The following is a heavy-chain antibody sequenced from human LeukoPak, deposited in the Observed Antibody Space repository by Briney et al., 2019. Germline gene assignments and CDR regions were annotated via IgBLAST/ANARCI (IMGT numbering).Heavy chain of an antibody. Sequence: PSETLSLTCTVSGGSISSSSYYWGWIRQPPGKGLEWIGSIYYSGSTYYNPSLKSRVTISVDTSKNQFSLKLGSVTAADTAVYYCARRPKSITIFGVASNWFDPWGQGTLVTVSS. CDR3: ARRPKSITIFGVASNWFDP. CDR1: GGSISSSSYY. D-gene: IGHD3-3*01. J-gene: IGHJ5*02. CDR2: IYYSGST. V-gene: IGHV4-39*01.